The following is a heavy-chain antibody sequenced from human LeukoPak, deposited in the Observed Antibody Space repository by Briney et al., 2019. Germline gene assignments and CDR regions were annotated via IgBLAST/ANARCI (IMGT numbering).Heavy chain of an antibody. D-gene: IGHD2-21*01. Sequence: GSLRLSCAASGFTFSSYAMHWVRQPPGKGLEWIGEIYHSGSTNYNPSLKSRVTISVDKSKNQFSLEMSSMTAADTAVYYCARNGAYCLDYWGQGTLVTVSS. CDR3: ARNGAYCLDY. CDR2: IYHSGST. V-gene: IGHV4-4*02. CDR1: GFTFSSYA. J-gene: IGHJ4*02.